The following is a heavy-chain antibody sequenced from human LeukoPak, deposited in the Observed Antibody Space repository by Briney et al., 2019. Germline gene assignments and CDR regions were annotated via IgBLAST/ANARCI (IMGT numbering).Heavy chain of an antibody. V-gene: IGHV3-13*01. Sequence: GGSLRLSCAASGFTFSSYDMHWVRQATGKGLEWVSAIGTAGDTYYPGSVKGRFTISRDNSKNTVYLQMNSLRAEDTAMYYCARWPLVRGVNRIDYWGQGTLVTVSS. CDR3: ARWPLVRGVNRIDY. CDR2: IGTAGDT. D-gene: IGHD3-10*01. CDR1: GFTFSSYD. J-gene: IGHJ4*02.